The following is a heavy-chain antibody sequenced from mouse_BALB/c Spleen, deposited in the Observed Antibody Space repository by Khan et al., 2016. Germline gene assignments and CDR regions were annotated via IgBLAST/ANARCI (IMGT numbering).Heavy chain of an antibody. V-gene: IGHV9-3-1*01. Sequence: QIQLVQSGPELKKPGETVKISCKASGYTFTNYGMNWVKQAPGKGLKWMGWINTYTGEPTYTDDFKERFAFSLETSVSTAYLQIINLKKADTATYFGARSVDNYDFDDWGQGTTLTVSS. CDR2: INTYTGEP. CDR3: ARSVDNYDFDD. J-gene: IGHJ2*01. D-gene: IGHD1-3*01. CDR1: GYTFTNYG.